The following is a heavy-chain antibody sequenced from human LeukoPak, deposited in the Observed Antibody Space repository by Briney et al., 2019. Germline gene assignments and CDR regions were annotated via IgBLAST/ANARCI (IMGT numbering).Heavy chain of an antibody. CDR3: ARGGSGSYLVAY. J-gene: IGHJ4*02. V-gene: IGHV1-3*01. Sequence: GGSLRLSCAASGFTFSSYAMHWVRQAPGQRFEWMGWINAGNGNTKYSQKFQGRVTITRDTSASTAYMELSSLRSEDTAVYYCARGGSGSYLVAYWGQGTLVTVSS. CDR1: GFTFSSYA. CDR2: INAGNGNT. D-gene: IGHD3-10*01.